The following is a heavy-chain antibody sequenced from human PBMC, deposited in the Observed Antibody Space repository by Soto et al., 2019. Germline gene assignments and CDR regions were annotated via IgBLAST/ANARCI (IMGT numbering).Heavy chain of an antibody. Sequence: QVHLVQSGAEVKMPGASVQDSCKASGFTFTSYAITWVRQAPGQGLEWMGWISAHNGNTKYAQKFQGRVIMTTDSSTGTAYMELGSLTSDDTAVYFCARDFTGWPPDGVDSWGQGTLVTVSA. CDR1: GFTFTSYA. CDR3: ARDFTGWPPDGVDS. V-gene: IGHV1-18*01. CDR2: ISAHNGNT. J-gene: IGHJ4*02. D-gene: IGHD3-16*01.